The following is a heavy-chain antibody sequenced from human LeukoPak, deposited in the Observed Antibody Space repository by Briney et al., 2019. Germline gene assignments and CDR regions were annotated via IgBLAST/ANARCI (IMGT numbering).Heavy chain of an antibody. J-gene: IGHJ4*02. D-gene: IGHD3-10*01. CDR2: ISGSGGST. CDR3: ANMVRGLYYFDY. Sequence: GGSLRLSCAASGFTFSSYAMSWVRQAPGEGLEWVSAISGSGGSTYYADSVKGRFTISRDNSKNTLYLQMNSLRAEDTAVYYCANMVRGLYYFDYWGQGTLVTVSS. CDR1: GFTFSSYA. V-gene: IGHV3-23*01.